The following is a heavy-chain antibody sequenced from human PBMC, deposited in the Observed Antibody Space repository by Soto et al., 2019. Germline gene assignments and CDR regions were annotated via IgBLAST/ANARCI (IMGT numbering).Heavy chain of an antibody. J-gene: IGHJ5*01. V-gene: IGHV4-61*01. CDR3: ARDTGYYYTSGYKYRLDS. D-gene: IGHD3-22*01. CDR2: IFNSAST. Sequence: PSETLSLTCNVSGGSVSSGSYYWSWIRQPPGKGLEWIGYIFNSASTNYNPSFKSRVTISVDTSKNQFSLKLSSVTAADTAVYYCARDTGYYYTSGYKYRLDSCGQGSLVTVSA. CDR1: GGSVSSGSYY.